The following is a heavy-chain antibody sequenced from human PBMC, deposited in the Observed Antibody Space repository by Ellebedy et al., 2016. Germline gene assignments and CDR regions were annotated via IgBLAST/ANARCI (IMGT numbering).Heavy chain of an antibody. CDR2: ISGSGGST. D-gene: IGHD6-19*01. V-gene: IGHV3-23*01. J-gene: IGHJ4*02. Sequence: GESLKISXAASGFTFSSYAISWVRQAPGKGLEWVSSISGSGGSTFYADSVKGRFTLSRDNSKNTLYLQMNSLRAEDTAVYYCAREDSSGWYFNWGQGTLVTVSS. CDR1: GFTFSSYA. CDR3: AREDSSGWYFN.